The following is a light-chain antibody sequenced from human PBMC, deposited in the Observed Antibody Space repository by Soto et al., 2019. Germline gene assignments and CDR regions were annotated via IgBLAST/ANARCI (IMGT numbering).Light chain of an antibody. CDR3: QKYSSVPV. Sequence: DIQMTQSPTSLSASVGDRVTITCRASQGIRNYVAWYQQIPGKAPKLLIYAASTLQSGVPSRFSGSGSGTDFTLTITGLQPADVATYACQKYSSVPVFGPGTKVEIK. J-gene: IGKJ3*01. V-gene: IGKV1-27*01. CDR2: AAS. CDR1: QGIRNY.